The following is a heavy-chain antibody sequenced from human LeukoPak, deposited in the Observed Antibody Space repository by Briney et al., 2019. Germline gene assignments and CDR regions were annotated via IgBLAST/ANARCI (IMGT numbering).Heavy chain of an antibody. D-gene: IGHD4-23*01. CDR3: ARDDTMVVTPWEAFDI. CDR1: GFTFSSYE. CDR2: ISSSGSTI. Sequence: GGSLRLSCAASGFTFSSYEMNWVRQAPGKGLEWVSYISSSGSTIYYADSVKGRFTISRDNAKNSPYLQMNSLRAEDTAVYYCARDDTMVVTPWEAFDIWGQGTMVTVSS. V-gene: IGHV3-48*03. J-gene: IGHJ3*02.